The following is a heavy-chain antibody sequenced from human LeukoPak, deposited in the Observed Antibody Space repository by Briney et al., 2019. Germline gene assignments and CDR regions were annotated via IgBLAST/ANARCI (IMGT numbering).Heavy chain of an antibody. V-gene: IGHV3-48*04. Sequence: GGSLRLSCAASGFTFSSYSMNWVRQAPGKGLEWVSYISSSSSTIYYADSVKGRFTISRDNAKNSLYLQMNSLRAEDTAVYYCARHGGYGVVVAAADAFDIWGQGTMVTVSS. CDR3: ARHGGYGVVVAAADAFDI. CDR1: GFTFSSYS. J-gene: IGHJ3*02. CDR2: ISSSSSTI. D-gene: IGHD2-15*01.